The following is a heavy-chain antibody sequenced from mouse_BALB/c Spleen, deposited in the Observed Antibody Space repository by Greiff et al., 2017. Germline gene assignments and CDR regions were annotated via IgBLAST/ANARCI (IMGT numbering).Heavy chain of an antibody. D-gene: IGHD2-4*01. CDR1: GYTFTSYW. CDR3: ARTNYDYDGFAY. Sequence: QVQLQQSGAELVKPGASVKLSCKASGYTFTSYWMHWVKLRPGQGLEWIGEINPSNGRTNYNEKFKSKATLTVDKSSSTAYMQLSSLTSEDSAVYYCARTNYDYDGFAYWGQGTLVTVSA. J-gene: IGHJ3*01. CDR2: INPSNGRT. V-gene: IGHV1S81*02.